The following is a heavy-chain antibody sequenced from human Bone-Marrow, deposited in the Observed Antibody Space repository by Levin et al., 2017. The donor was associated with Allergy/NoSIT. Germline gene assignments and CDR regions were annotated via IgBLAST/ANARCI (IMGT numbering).Heavy chain of an antibody. D-gene: IGHD2-15*01. CDR1: GYTFNTYG. CDR3: ARHCSGGSCDDY. J-gene: IGHJ4*02. V-gene: IGHV1-18*01. Sequence: KISCKASGYTFNTYGITWVRQAPGRGLEWMGWISGYNGNTKYAQKVQGRVTMTRDTSTSTAYMELRSLRSDDTAVYYCARHCSGGSCDDYWGQGTLVTVSS. CDR2: ISGYNGNT.